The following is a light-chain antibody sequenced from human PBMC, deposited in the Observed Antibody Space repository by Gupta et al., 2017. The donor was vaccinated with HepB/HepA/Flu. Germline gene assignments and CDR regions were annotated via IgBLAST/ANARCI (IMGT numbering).Light chain of an antibody. CDR3: MQALQTPRT. CDR1: QSLVHSDENNY. CDR2: LGS. Sequence: DIVMTQSPRSLPVTPGEPATISCRSSQSLVHSDENNYLDWYVQKPGQSPQLLIYLGSNRASGVPDRFSGSGSGTDFTLQISRVEAEDVGVYYCMQALQTPRTFGQGTKVEIK. J-gene: IGKJ1*01. V-gene: IGKV2-28*01.